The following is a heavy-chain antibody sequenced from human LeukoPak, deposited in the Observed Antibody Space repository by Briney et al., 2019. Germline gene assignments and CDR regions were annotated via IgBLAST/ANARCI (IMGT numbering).Heavy chain of an antibody. D-gene: IGHD4-17*01. V-gene: IGHV1-2*06. CDR1: EYTFTGYY. CDR3: ARSTVTVVYSYMDV. CDR2: INPHSGGT. J-gene: IGHJ6*03. Sequence: ASVTVSCRASEYTFTGYYMDWVRQAPGQGLEWMGRINPHSGGTIYAQNFQGRVTMTRDTSISTAYMELSRLKSDDTAVYYCARSTVTVVYSYMDVWGKGTTVTVSS.